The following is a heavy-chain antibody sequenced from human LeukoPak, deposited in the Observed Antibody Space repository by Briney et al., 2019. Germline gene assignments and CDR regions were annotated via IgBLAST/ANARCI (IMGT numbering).Heavy chain of an antibody. CDR1: GGSFSGYY. CDR3: ARCPSYHLFDY. V-gene: IGHV4-34*01. D-gene: IGHD3-16*02. J-gene: IGHJ4*02. Sequence: PSETLSLTCAVYGGSFSGYYWSWIRQPPGKGLEWIGEINHSGSTNYNPSLKSRVTISVDTSKNQFSLKLSSVTAADTAVYYCARCPSYHLFDYWGQGTLVTVSS. CDR2: INHSGST.